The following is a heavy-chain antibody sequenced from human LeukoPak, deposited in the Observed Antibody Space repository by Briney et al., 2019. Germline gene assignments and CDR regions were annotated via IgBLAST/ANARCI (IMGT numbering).Heavy chain of an antibody. D-gene: IGHD4-4*01. CDR2: VHYTAST. CDR3: AREDYTGDRYKTDY. Sequence: SSETLSLTCTVSGGSISSRGYYWGWIRHPPGKGLEWIGSVHYTASTYYNPSLKSRVTISVDTSENHSSLKLSSVAAADTAVYYCAREDYTGDRYKTDYWGQGTLVTVSS. J-gene: IGHJ4*02. V-gene: IGHV4-39*02. CDR1: GGSISSRGYY.